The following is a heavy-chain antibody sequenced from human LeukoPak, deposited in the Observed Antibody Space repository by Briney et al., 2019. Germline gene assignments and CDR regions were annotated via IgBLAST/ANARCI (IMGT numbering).Heavy chain of an antibody. D-gene: IGHD1-1*01. CDR1: GGSISSYY. Sequence: SETLSLTCTVSGGSISSYYLSWIRQPAGQGLEWIGRIYTSGSTNYNPSLKSRVTMSVDTSKNQFSLKLSTVTAADTAVYYCARDRDWNHILDYWGQGTLVTVSS. CDR2: IYTSGST. V-gene: IGHV4-4*07. J-gene: IGHJ4*02. CDR3: ARDRDWNHILDY.